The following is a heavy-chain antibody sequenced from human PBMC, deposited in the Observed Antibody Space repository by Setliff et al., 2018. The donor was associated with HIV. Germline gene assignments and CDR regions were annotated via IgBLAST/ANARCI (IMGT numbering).Heavy chain of an antibody. J-gene: IGHJ4*02. CDR3: AREIYGGNSRPFDY. V-gene: IGHV4-61*08. Sequence: PSETLSLTCTVSGGSISSGGYYWSWIRQHPGKGLEWIGYIYYSGSTYYNPSLKSRVTISVDTSKNQLSLKLSSVTAADTAVYYCAREIYGGNSRPFDYWGQGTLVTVSS. D-gene: IGHD4-17*01. CDR1: GGSISSGGYY. CDR2: IYYSGST.